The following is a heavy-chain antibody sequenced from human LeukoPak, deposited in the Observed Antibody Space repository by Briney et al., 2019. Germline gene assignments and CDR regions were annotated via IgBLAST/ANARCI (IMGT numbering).Heavy chain of an antibody. Sequence: SETLSLTCTVSGGSISNGYYWTWIRQHPGKGLEWIGYIYNSGSTYYNPSLKSRVTISVDTSKNQFSLKLSSVTAADTAVYHCARSYSGSKGIDYWGQGTLVTVSS. CDR1: GGSISNGYY. CDR3: ARSYSGSKGIDY. V-gene: IGHV4-31*03. D-gene: IGHD6-13*01. CDR2: IYNSGST. J-gene: IGHJ4*02.